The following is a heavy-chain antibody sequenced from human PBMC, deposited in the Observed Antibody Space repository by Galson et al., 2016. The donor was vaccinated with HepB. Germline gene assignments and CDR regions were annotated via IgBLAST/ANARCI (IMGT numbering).Heavy chain of an antibody. CDR2: ISGSGGST. CDR1: GFTFSSYA. D-gene: IGHD6-6*01. J-gene: IGHJ6*02. V-gene: IGHV3-23*01. CDR3: ARARDNTREYHSLDV. Sequence: SLRLSCAASGFTFSSYAMSWVRQAPGKGLEWVSAISGSGGSTYYADSVKGRFTISRDDSHVYLQMNSLRAEDTAIYYCARARDNTREYHSLDVWGQGTTVTVAS.